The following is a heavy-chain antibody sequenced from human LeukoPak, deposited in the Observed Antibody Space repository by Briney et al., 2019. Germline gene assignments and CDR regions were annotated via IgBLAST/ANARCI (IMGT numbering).Heavy chain of an antibody. V-gene: IGHV1-69*13. CDR3: ARGEGYYYDSSGYYTRYGAFDI. J-gene: IGHJ3*02. Sequence: SVKVSCKASGGTFSSYAISWVRQAPGQGLEWMGGIIPIFGTANYAQKFQGRVTITADESTSTAYMELSSLRSEDTAVYYCARGEGYYYDSSGYYTRYGAFDIWGQGTMVTVSS. CDR2: IIPIFGTA. CDR1: GGTFSSYA. D-gene: IGHD3-22*01.